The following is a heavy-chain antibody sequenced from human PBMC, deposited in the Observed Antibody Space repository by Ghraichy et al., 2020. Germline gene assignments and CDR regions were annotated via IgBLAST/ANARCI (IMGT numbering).Heavy chain of an antibody. CDR1: GFTFSSYA. D-gene: IGHD6-13*01. J-gene: IGHJ3*01. CDR2: ISGSGGST. V-gene: IGHV3-23*01. CDR3: AKAGGYHSSSWYRDAFDV. Sequence: GGSLRLSCAASGFTFSSYAMSWVRQAPGKGLEWVSGISGSGGSTYYADSVKGRLTISRDNSKNTLHLQMNSLRAEDTAVYYCAKAGGYHSSSWYRDAFDVWGQGTMVTVSS.